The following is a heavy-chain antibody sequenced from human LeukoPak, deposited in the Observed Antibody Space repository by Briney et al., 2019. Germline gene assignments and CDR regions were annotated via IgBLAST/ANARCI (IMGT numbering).Heavy chain of an antibody. CDR3: ARSSGILWFGGDV. J-gene: IGHJ6*04. CDR1: GGSISSGGYS. D-gene: IGHD3-10*01. CDR2: ISYSGNT. V-gene: IGHV4-30-4*07. Sequence: SETLSLTCAVSGGSISSGGYSWSWIRQPPGKGLEWIGYISYSGNTYYNPSLKSRVTISVDTSKNQFSLKLSSVTAADTAVYYCARSSGILWFGGDVWGKGTTVTVSS.